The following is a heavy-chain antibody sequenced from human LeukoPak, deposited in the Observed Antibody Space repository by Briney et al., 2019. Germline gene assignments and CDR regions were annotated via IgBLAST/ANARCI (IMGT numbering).Heavy chain of an antibody. Sequence: AAVRVSCKPSGYIFTSNSITWVRQASGQQLEWMGWISTFKGYTKYAQNLQGRITMTRDTSTRTAYLEMRNLRSDDTAVYFCARGEFYYDLWGQGTLVSVYS. V-gene: IGHV1-18*04. D-gene: IGHD3-16*01. J-gene: IGHJ4*02. CDR3: ARGEFYYDL. CDR2: ISTFKGYT. CDR1: GYIFTSNS.